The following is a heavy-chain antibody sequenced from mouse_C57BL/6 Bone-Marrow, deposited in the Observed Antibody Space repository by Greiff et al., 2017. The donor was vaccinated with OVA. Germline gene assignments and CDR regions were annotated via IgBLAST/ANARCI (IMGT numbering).Heavy chain of an antibody. D-gene: IGHD3-2*02. J-gene: IGHJ3*01. CDR2: IWSGGST. V-gene: IGHV2-2*01. Sequence: QVQLQQSGPGLVQPSQSLSITCTVSGFSLTSYGVHWVRQSPGKGLEWLGVIWSGGSTDYHAAFISRLSISKDNSKSQVFFKMNSLQADDTAIYYCASQTAQATYWFAYWGQGTLVTVSA. CDR1: GFSLTSYG. CDR3: ASQTAQATYWFAY.